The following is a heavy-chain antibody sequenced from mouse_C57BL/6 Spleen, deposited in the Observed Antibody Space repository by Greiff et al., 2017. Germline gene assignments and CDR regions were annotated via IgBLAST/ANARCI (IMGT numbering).Heavy chain of an antibody. CDR1: GYTFTSYW. V-gene: IGHV1-74*01. CDR2: INPSDSDT. J-gene: IGHJ3*01. Sequence: QVQLQQSGAELVNPGASVKVSCKASGYTFTSYWMHWVNQRPGQGLEWIGSINPSDSDTNYNQKFKGKATLTVDKSSSPAYMQLSSLTSEDSAVYYCAQEAYWGQGALVTVSA. CDR3: AQEAY.